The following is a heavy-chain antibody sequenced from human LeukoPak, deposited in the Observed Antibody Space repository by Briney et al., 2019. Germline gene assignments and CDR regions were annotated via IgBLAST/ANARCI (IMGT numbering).Heavy chain of an antibody. Sequence: GGSLRLSCAASGFTLSSYAMSWVRQGPGKGLEWVSALSVSGNTYHADSVKGRFTISRDSSKNTLYLQMNSLRAGDTAVYYCARRAGAYSHPYDYWGQGTLVTVSS. D-gene: IGHD4/OR15-4a*01. J-gene: IGHJ4*02. CDR1: GFTLSSYA. CDR3: ARRAGAYSHPYDY. V-gene: IGHV3-23*01. CDR2: LSVSGNT.